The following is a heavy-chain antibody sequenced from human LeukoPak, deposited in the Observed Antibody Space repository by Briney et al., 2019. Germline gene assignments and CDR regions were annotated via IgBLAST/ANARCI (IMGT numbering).Heavy chain of an antibody. CDR3: ARSRPPNAEEFDY. V-gene: IGHV3-48*03. CDR1: GFTFSSYE. Sequence: PGGSLRLSCAASGFTFSSYEMNWVRQAPGKGLEWVSYISSSGSTIYYADSVKGRFTISRDNAKNSLYLQMNSLRAEDTAVYYCARSRPPNAEEFDYWGQGTLVTVSS. D-gene: IGHD1-1*01. J-gene: IGHJ4*02. CDR2: ISSSGSTI.